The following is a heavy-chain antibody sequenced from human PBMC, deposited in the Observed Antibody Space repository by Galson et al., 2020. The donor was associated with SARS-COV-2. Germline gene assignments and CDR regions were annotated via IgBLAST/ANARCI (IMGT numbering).Heavy chain of an antibody. Sequence: TGESLRLSCAASGFSFSNYAMTWVRQAPGKGLEWVSSISGSASTTDYADSVKRRFTISRDKSKNTLYLQMNSLSAEDTAVYYCAKEGASVTGDSNWFDPWGQGALVTVSS. J-gene: IGHJ5*02. CDR3: AKEGASVTGDSNWFDP. CDR1: GFSFSNYA. V-gene: IGHV3-23*01. D-gene: IGHD3-9*01. CDR2: ISGSASTT.